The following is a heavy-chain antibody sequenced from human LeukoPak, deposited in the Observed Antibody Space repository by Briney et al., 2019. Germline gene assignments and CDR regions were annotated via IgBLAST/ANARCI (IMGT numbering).Heavy chain of an antibody. CDR3: AKGRNQWELLPEFDY. D-gene: IGHD1-26*01. CDR2: ISGSGGST. J-gene: IGHJ4*02. CDR1: GFTFSSYA. Sequence: GGSLRLSCAASGFTFSSYAMSWVRQDLGRGLEWVSAISGSGGSTYYADSVKGRFTISRDNSKNTLYLQMNSLRAEDTAVYYCAKGRNQWELLPEFDYWGQGTLVTVSS. V-gene: IGHV3-23*01.